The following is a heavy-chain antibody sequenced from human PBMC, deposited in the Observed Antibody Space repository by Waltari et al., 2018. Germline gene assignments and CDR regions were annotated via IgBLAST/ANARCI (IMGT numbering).Heavy chain of an antibody. J-gene: IGHJ4*02. D-gene: IGHD6-13*01. CDR1: GGSINRYY. Sequence: QVQLQESGPGLVKPSETLSLTCTVSGGSINRYYWSWIRQPPGKGLEWIAYIYYSGSTNYNPSLKSRVTTSVDTSKNQFSLKLSSVTAADTAIYYCARHEYSTTWGGLDWGQGTLVTVSS. CDR2: IYYSGST. CDR3: ARHEYSTTWGGLD. V-gene: IGHV4-59*08.